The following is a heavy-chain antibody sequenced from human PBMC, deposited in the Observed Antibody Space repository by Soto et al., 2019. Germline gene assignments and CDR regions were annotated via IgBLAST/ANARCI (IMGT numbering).Heavy chain of an antibody. CDR1: GYNFSDYA. CDR3: AVVFHYYGSGSDS. V-gene: IGHV1-3*01. D-gene: IGHD3-10*01. CDR2: INPDNGNT. Sequence: QVQLVQSGAEVKKPGASVKVACKASGYNFSDYALHWVRQAPGQGLEWMGWINPDNGNTKYSQKLQGRVTISSDTVATTAYMELRSLRSEDTAVYYCAVVFHYYGSGSDSWGQGTLVIVSS. J-gene: IGHJ5*02.